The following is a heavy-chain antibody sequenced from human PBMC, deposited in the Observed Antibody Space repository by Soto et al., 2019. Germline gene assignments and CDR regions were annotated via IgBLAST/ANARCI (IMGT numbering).Heavy chain of an antibody. Sequence: SETLSLTCTVSGGSVNSYYWSWIRQPPGKGLEWIGYIFYSGSTKSNPSLKSRVTMSVDMSKNQFSLRLTTVTAADTAVYYCARVFPSYCGGDCSYFDSWGQGTLVTVSS. CDR1: GGSVNSYY. CDR3: ARVFPSYCGGDCSYFDS. D-gene: IGHD2-21*02. J-gene: IGHJ4*02. V-gene: IGHV4-59*02. CDR2: IFYSGST.